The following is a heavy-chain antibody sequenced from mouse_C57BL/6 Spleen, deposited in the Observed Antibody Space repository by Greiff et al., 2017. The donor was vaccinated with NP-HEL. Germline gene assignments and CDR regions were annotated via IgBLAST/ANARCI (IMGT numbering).Heavy chain of an antibody. CDR1: GFTFSSYG. J-gene: IGHJ1*03. V-gene: IGHV5-6*01. CDR3: ARHYALYDYGGYFDV. D-gene: IGHD2-4*01. CDR2: ISSGGSYT. Sequence: EVQVVESGGDLVKPGGSLKLSCAASGFTFSSYGMSWVRQTPDKRLEWVATISSGGSYTYYPDSVKGRFTISSENAKNTLYLQMSSLKSEDTAMYYCARHYALYDYGGYFDVWGTGTTVTVSS.